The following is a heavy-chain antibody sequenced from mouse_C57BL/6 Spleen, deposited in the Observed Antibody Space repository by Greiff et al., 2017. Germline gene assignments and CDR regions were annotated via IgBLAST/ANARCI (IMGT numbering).Heavy chain of an antibody. D-gene: IGHD1-1*01. CDR3: ASHYGSSWDWYFDV. Sequence: QVQLKQSGPELVKPGASVKISCKASGYAFSSSWMNWVKQRPGKGLEWIGRMYPGDGDTNYNGKFKGKATLTADQSSSTAYMQLSSMTSEDSAVYFCASHYGSSWDWYFDVWGTGTTVTVSS. CDR2: MYPGDGDT. CDR1: GYAFSSSW. V-gene: IGHV1-82*01. J-gene: IGHJ1*03.